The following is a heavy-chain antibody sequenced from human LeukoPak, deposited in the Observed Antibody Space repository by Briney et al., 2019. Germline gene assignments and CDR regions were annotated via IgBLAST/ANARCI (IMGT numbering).Heavy chain of an antibody. CDR1: GGTFSSYA. J-gene: IGHJ4*02. D-gene: IGHD4-17*01. V-gene: IGHV1-69*04. Sequence: GASVKVSCKASGGTFSSYAISWVRQAPGQGLEWMGRIIPILGIANYAQKFQGRVTITADKSTSTAYMELSSLRSEDTAVYYCAFWDNGDYGGYWGQGTLVTVSS. CDR3: AFWDNGDYGGY. CDR2: IIPILGIA.